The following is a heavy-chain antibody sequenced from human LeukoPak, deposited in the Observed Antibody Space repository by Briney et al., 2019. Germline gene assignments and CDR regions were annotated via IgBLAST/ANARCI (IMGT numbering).Heavy chain of an antibody. CDR1: GFTFSSYA. V-gene: IGHV3-7*01. Sequence: GGSLRLSCAASGFTFSSYAMSWVRQAPGKGLEWVANIKQDGSEKYYVDSVKGRFTISRDNAKNSLYLQMNSLRAEDTAVYYCARVRRIAVAGTFDYWGQGTLVTVSS. D-gene: IGHD6-19*01. J-gene: IGHJ4*02. CDR3: ARVRRIAVAGTFDY. CDR2: IKQDGSEK.